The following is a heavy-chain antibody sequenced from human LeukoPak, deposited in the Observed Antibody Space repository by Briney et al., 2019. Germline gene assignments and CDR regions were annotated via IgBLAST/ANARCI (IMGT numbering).Heavy chain of an antibody. CDR3: ASSLIRGGSAYQHNFDY. V-gene: IGHV4-39*01. D-gene: IGHD3-22*01. J-gene: IGHJ4*02. CDR1: GGSISSSSDY. CDR2: IYYSGST. Sequence: PSDTLSLTCTVSGGSISSSSDYWGWIPQPRGKGQEVMGSIYYSGSTYHNPSHKSRLTISVHMSKNQFSLTLSSVPAAATALYFCASSLIRGGSAYQHNFDYWGQGTLVSVSS.